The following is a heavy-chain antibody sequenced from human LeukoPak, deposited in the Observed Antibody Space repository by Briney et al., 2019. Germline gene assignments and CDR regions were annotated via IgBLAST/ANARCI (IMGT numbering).Heavy chain of an antibody. Sequence: RASVKVSCKASGYTFTSYYMHWVRQAPGQGLEWMGIINPSGGSTSYAQKFQGRGTMTRDTSTSTVYMELSSLRSEDTAVYYCARAGRGVGFDYWGQGTLVTVSS. CDR3: ARAGRGVGFDY. CDR1: GYTFTSYY. J-gene: IGHJ4*02. D-gene: IGHD3-10*01. CDR2: INPSGGST. V-gene: IGHV1-46*01.